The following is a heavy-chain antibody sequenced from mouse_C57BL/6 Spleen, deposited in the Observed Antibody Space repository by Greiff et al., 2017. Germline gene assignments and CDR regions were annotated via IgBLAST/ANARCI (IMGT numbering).Heavy chain of an antibody. V-gene: IGHV1-85*01. CDR3: ASSTMVNAWFAY. CDR2: SYPRDGST. J-gene: IGHJ3*01. D-gene: IGHD2-1*01. CDR1: GYTFTRYD. Sequence: QVQLQQSGPELVKPGASVKLSCKASGYTFTRYDINWVKQRPGQGLEWIGWSYPRDGSTKYNEKFKGQATLTVDTSSSTEYMELHSLTSEDSAVYFCASSTMVNAWFAYWGQGTLVTVSA.